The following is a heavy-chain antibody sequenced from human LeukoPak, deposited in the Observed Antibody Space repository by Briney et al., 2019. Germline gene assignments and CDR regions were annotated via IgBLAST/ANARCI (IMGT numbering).Heavy chain of an antibody. CDR1: VGSFSDYY. CDR2: INHSGTT. J-gene: IGHJ6*04. D-gene: IGHD6-19*01. CDR3: ARGLRLPSRSTPAVPHV. V-gene: IGHV4-34*01. Sequence: PSETLSLTCAVYVGSFSDYYWNWIRQSPGKGLEWIGEINHSGTTNYNPSLKRGVTISVDTSKNQFSLRLSSVTAADTAIYHCARGLRLPSRSTPAVPHVWSKGTTVTVSA.